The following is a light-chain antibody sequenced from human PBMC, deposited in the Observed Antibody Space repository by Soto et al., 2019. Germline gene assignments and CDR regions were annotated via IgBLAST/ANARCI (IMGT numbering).Light chain of an antibody. V-gene: IGLV2-23*02. J-gene: IGLJ2*01. CDR1: SSDVGSYNL. CDR3: FSYAGSNTGV. Sequence: QSVLTQPASVSGSPGQSITISCTGTSSDVGSYNLVSWYQQHPGKAPKLMIYEVSKRPSGVPNRFSGSKSGNTASLTIARLQTEDEADYYCFSYAGSNTGVFGGGTKVTVL. CDR2: EVS.